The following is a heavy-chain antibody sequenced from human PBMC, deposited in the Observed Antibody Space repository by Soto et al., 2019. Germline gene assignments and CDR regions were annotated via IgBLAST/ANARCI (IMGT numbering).Heavy chain of an antibody. CDR3: ARPNDYWNGYGPFDY. V-gene: IGHV4-31*11. CDR1: GRSISSVGYY. J-gene: IGHJ4*02. CDR2: ISYTGNT. D-gene: IGHD3-3*01. Sequence: QVQLQASGPGLVKPSQTLFLTCAVSGRSISSVGYYWSWVRQHPGKGLEWIGSISYTGNTYYNPSLENRLSISLDTSENRFYLRLNSVTAADTAIYYCARPNDYWNGYGPFDYWGQGSLVTVSS.